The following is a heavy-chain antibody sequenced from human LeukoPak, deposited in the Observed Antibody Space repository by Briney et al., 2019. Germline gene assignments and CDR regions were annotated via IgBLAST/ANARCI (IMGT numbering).Heavy chain of an antibody. CDR2: ISAYNGNT. J-gene: IGHJ1*01. D-gene: IGHD6-13*01. CDR3: ARGPYSSSWYLEYFQH. V-gene: IGHV1-18*01. CDR1: VYTFTSYG. Sequence: GASVKVSCKASVYTFTSYGISWVRQAPGQGLEWMGWISAYNGNTNYAQKLQGRVTMTTDTSTSTAYMELRSLRSDDTAVYYCARGPYSSSWYLEYFQHWGQGALVTVSS.